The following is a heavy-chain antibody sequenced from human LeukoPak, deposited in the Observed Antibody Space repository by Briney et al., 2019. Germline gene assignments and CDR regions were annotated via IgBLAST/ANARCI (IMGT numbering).Heavy chain of an antibody. J-gene: IGHJ6*02. V-gene: IGHV4-4*02. CDR1: GGSISNTNW. CDR3: ARVIAAAGTGLDAMDV. CDR2: IYHSGST. Sequence: SETLSLTCTVSGGSISNTNWWSWVRQPPGKGLEWIGEIYHSGSTNYSPSLKSRVTISVDKSKNQFSLKLYSVTAADTAVYYCARVIAAAGTGLDAMDVWGQGTTVTVSS. D-gene: IGHD6-13*01.